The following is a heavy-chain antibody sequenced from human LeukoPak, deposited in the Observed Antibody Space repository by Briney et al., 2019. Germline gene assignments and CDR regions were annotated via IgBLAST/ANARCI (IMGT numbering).Heavy chain of an antibody. Sequence: ASVKVSCKASGYTFTDNAMHWVRQTPGQGLEWMGWINPNSGDTILAQQFQGRVSMIRDKSISTAYMELIRLVYDDTAVYYCARERDRTFDYWGQGTLVTVSS. CDR1: GYTFTDNA. J-gene: IGHJ4*02. V-gene: IGHV1-2*02. D-gene: IGHD1-1*01. CDR3: ARERDRTFDY. CDR2: INPNSGDT.